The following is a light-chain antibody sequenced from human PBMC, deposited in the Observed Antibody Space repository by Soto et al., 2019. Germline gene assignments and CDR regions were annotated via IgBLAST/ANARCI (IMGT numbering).Light chain of an antibody. CDR1: SSNIGSNT. Sequence: QSALTQPTSASGTPGQRVTISCSGSSSNIGSNTVNWYQQLPGTAPKLLIYSNNQRPSGVPDRFSGSKSGTSASLAISGLQSEDEADYYCAAWDDSLNGLFGGGTKLTVL. J-gene: IGLJ2*01. CDR3: AAWDDSLNGL. V-gene: IGLV1-44*01. CDR2: SNN.